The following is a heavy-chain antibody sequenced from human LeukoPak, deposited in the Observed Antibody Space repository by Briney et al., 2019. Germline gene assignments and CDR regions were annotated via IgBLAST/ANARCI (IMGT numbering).Heavy chain of an antibody. CDR2: IKSNTYGSTP. CDR1: GFTFRDYA. V-gene: IGHV3-49*04. CDR3: TRDIKWYFDL. Sequence: GGSLRLSCAASGFTFRDYAINWVRQAPGKGLEWVGFIKSNTYGSTPEYAASVKGRFTISRYDSKRIAYLQMNSLETEDTGVYYCTRDIKWYFDLWGRGTLVTVSS. J-gene: IGHJ2*01.